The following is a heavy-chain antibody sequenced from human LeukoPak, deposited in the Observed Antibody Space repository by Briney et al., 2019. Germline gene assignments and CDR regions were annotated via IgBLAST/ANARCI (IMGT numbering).Heavy chain of an antibody. CDR2: IYTSGST. V-gene: IGHV4-61*02. CDR3: AREQMYYYDSSGLDY. Sequence: SETLSLTCTVSGGSISSGSYYWSWIRQPAGKGLEWIGRIYTSGSTNYNPSLKSRVTISVDTSKNQFSLKLSSVTAADTAVYYCAREQMYYYDSSGLDYWGQGTLVTVSS. J-gene: IGHJ4*02. D-gene: IGHD3-22*01. CDR1: GGSISSGSYY.